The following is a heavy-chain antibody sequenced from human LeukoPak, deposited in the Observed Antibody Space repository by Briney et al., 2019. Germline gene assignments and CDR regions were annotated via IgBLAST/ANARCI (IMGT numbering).Heavy chain of an antibody. J-gene: IGHJ5*02. D-gene: IGHD3-22*01. CDR1: GFTFSTYS. CDR2: ISSSSIYI. CDR3: ARDLFDYYDSSGYTGFDP. Sequence: GGSLRLSCAASGFTFSTYSMNWVRQAPGKGLEWVSSISSSSIYIYYADSVKGRFTISRDNAKNSLYLQMNSLRAEDTAVYYCARDLFDYYDSSGYTGFDPWGQGTLVTVSS. V-gene: IGHV3-21*01.